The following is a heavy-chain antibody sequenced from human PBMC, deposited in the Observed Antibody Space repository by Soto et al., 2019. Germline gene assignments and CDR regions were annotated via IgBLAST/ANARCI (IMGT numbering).Heavy chain of an antibody. CDR1: GYDFPTYW. CDR2: ISPSDSYT. Sequence: GESLKISCKGSGYDFPTYWISWVRQMPGKGLEWMGRISPSDSYTIYSPTFQGHVTISVDKSISTAYLQWSGLKASDTAIYYCARQPVGYYDSSGFFDSWGQGALVTVSS. V-gene: IGHV5-10-1*01. J-gene: IGHJ4*02. CDR3: ARQPVGYYDSSGFFDS. D-gene: IGHD3-22*01.